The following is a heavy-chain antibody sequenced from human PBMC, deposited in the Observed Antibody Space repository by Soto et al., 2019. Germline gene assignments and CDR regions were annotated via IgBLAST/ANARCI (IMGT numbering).Heavy chain of an antibody. CDR1: GFTFSSYG. V-gene: IGHV3-33*01. CDR3: ARDNAPYYYYYYGMDV. CDR2: IWYDGSNK. Sequence: PGGSLRLSCAASGFTFSSYGMHWVRQAPGKGLEWVAVIWYDGSNKYYADSVKGRFTISRDNSKNTLYLQMNSLRAEDTAVYYCARDNAPYYYYYYGMDVWGQGTTVTVSS. J-gene: IGHJ6*02.